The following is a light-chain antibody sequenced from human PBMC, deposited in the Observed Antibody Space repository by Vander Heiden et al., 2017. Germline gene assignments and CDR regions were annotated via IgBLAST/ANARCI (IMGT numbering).Light chain of an antibody. J-gene: IGKJ1*01. CDR2: GAS. Sequence: VMTPSPATLSVSPGERATLSCRASQRVSSNLAWYPQKPGQAPRLLIYGASTRATGIPARFSGSGSGTEFTLTISSLQSEDFAVYYCQQYNNWPRTFGQGTKVEIK. CDR1: QRVSSN. V-gene: IGKV3-15*01. CDR3: QQYNNWPRT.